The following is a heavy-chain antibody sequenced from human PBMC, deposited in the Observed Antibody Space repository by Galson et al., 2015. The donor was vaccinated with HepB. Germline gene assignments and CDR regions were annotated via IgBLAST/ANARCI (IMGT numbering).Heavy chain of an antibody. Sequence: SLRLSCAASGITFRNSWMDWVRQAPGKGLEWMANIKPDGTETYYLDSVKGRFIISRDNAHNSLYLQMNNVRAGDTAVYYCARDRGWLQFDSWGQGTLVAVSS. CDR2: IKPDGTET. V-gene: IGHV3-7*01. CDR3: ARDRGWLQFDS. CDR1: GITFRNSW. D-gene: IGHD5-12*01. J-gene: IGHJ4*02.